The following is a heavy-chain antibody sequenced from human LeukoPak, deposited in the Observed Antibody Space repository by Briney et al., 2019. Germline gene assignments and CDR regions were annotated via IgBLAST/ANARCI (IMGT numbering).Heavy chain of an antibody. V-gene: IGHV1-2*02. CDR2: INPNSGGT. D-gene: IGHD3-10*01. Sequence: ASVKVSCKASGYTFTGYYMHWVRQAPGQGLEWMGWINPNSGGTNYAQKFQGRVTMTRDTSISTAYMELSRLRSDDTAVYYCARSMVRGAAHCYYYMDVWGKGTTVTVSS. CDR3: ARSMVRGAAHCYYYMDV. CDR1: GYTFTGYY. J-gene: IGHJ6*03.